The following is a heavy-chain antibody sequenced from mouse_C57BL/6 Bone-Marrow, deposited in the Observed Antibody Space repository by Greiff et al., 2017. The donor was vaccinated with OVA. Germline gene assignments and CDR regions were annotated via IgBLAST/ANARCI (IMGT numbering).Heavy chain of an antibody. V-gene: IGHV5-17*01. CDR1: GFTFSDYG. Sequence: VQLKESGGGLVKPGGSLKLSCAASGFTFSDYGMHWVRQAPEKGLEWVAYISSGSSTIYYADTVKGRFTISRDNAKNTLFLQMTSLRSEDTAMYYCARQGYGSSYGYWGQGTTLTVSS. CDR2: ISSGSSTI. CDR3: ARQGYGSSYGY. J-gene: IGHJ2*01. D-gene: IGHD1-1*01.